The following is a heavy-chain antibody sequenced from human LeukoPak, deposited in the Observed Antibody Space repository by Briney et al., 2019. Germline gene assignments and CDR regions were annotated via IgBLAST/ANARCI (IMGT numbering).Heavy chain of an antibody. J-gene: IGHJ4*02. CDR3: AKARGTDYGDYVIFDY. D-gene: IGHD4-17*01. CDR1: GFTFSSYG. V-gene: IGHV3-23*01. Sequence: GGSLRLSCAASGFTFSSYGMSWVRQAPGKGLEWVSSLSGSGADTYYADSVKGRFAISRDNSMNTLYLQMNSLRAEDTAVYYCAKARGTDYGDYVIFDYWGQGTLVTVSS. CDR2: LSGSGADT.